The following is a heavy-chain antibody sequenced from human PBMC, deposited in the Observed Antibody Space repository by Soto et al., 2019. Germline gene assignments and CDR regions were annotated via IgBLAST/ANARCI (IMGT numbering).Heavy chain of an antibody. Sequence: SETLSLTCTVSGGSISSGGYYWSWIRQHPGKGLEWIGYIYYSGSTYYNPSLKSRVTISVDTSKNQFSLKLSSVTAADTAVYYCATDAITIFGVVTPYYYYYMDVWGKGTTVTVSS. CDR3: ATDAITIFGVVTPYYYYYMDV. CDR2: IYYSGST. V-gene: IGHV4-31*03. D-gene: IGHD3-3*01. CDR1: GGSISSGGYY. J-gene: IGHJ6*03.